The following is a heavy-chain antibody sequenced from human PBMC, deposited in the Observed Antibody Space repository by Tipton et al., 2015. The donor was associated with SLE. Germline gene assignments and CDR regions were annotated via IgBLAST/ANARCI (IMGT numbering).Heavy chain of an antibody. Sequence: SLRLSCTASGFTFSNYEMNWVRQAPGKGLEWVSYINSSGTTIYYAASVKGRFTTSRDNAKNSLYLQMNSLRAEDTAIYYCARARGVLGGSGWFFELWGRGTLVTVSS. D-gene: IGHD1-26*01. J-gene: IGHJ2*01. CDR3: ARARGVLGGSGWFFEL. V-gene: IGHV3-48*03. CDR2: INSSGTTI. CDR1: GFTFSNYE.